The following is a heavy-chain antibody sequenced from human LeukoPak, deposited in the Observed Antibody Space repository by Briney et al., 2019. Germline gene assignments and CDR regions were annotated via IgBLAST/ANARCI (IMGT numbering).Heavy chain of an antibody. CDR2: ISSDGSTT. CDR3: ARARLAVSGNYFEN. V-gene: IGHV3-74*01. D-gene: IGHD6-19*01. J-gene: IGHJ4*02. Sequence: PGGSLRLSCAASGFTFSSYWMHWVRHAPGKGLVWISRISSDGSTTNYADSVKGRFTISRDNAKNSLYLQMNSLRVEDTAVYHCARARLAVSGNYFENWGQGTLVTVSS. CDR1: GFTFSSYW.